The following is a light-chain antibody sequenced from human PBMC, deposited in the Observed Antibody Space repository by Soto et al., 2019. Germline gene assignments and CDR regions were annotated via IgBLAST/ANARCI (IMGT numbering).Light chain of an antibody. Sequence: SVLTQSPGTLSLSPGERGTLSCRASQSIRSNYVAWYQQKPGQGPRLLIYGASSRATGIPDRFSGSGSGTDFTLIISRLEPEDFAMYYCQQYGSSPRTFGQGTKVDIK. J-gene: IGKJ1*01. CDR3: QQYGSSPRT. CDR2: GAS. CDR1: QSIRSNY. V-gene: IGKV3-20*01.